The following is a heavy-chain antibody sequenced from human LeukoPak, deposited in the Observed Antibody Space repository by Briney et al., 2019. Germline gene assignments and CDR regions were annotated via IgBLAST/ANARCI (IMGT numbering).Heavy chain of an antibody. CDR1: GFTLSSYS. D-gene: IGHD3-10*01. CDR2: IPYDGSNK. J-gene: IGHJ4*02. CDR3: ARASIILLWFGELSY. Sequence: GGSLRLSCAASGFTLSSYSMHWVRQAPGKGLEWVAVIPYDGSNKYYADSVKGRFTISRDSSKNTLYLQMNSLRAEDTAVYYCARASIILLWFGELSYWGQGTLVTVSS. V-gene: IGHV3-30-3*01.